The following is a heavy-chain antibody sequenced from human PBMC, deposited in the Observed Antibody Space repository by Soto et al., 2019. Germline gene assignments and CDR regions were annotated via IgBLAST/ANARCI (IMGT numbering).Heavy chain of an antibody. CDR3: ARAPVDYGDYLSEVEYYYYGMDV. D-gene: IGHD4-17*01. CDR2: IIPIFGTA. Sequence: ASVKVSCKASGGTFSSYAISWVRQAPGQGLEWMGGIIPIFGTANYAQKFQGRVTITADESTSTAYMELSSLRSEDTAVYYCARAPVDYGDYLSEVEYYYYGMDVWGQGTTVTVSS. V-gene: IGHV1-69*13. CDR1: GGTFSSYA. J-gene: IGHJ6*02.